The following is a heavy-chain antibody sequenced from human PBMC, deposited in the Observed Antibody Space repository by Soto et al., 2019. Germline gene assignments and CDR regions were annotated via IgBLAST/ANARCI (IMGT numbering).Heavy chain of an antibody. CDR2: MRANRGDT. CDR1: GDTFTNFD. CDR3: ARHINGQGFKG. J-gene: IGHJ4*02. Sequence: QVQLVQSGAEVKKPGASVKVSCKASGDTFTNFDFNWVRQATGQGLEWMGWMRANRGDTGHAQKFQGRVSMTRNTSRSTAYMELGSLRAEDTAVYYCARHINGQGFKGWGQGTLVIVSS. V-gene: IGHV1-8*01. D-gene: IGHD2-8*01.